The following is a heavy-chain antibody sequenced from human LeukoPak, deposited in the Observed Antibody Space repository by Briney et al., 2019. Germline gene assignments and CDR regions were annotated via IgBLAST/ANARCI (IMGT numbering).Heavy chain of an antibody. J-gene: IGHJ5*02. V-gene: IGHV4-34*01. Sequence: SETLSLTCAVYGGSFSGYYWSWIRQPPEKGLEWIGEINHSGSTNYNPSLKSRVTISVDTSKNQFSLKLSSVTAADTAVYYCARRGYSSSSGWFDPWGQGTLVTVSS. D-gene: IGHD6-13*01. CDR2: INHSGST. CDR3: ARRGYSSSSGWFDP. CDR1: GGSFSGYY.